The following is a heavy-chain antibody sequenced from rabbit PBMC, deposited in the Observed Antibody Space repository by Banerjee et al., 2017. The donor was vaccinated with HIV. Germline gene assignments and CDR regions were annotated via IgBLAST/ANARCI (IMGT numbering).Heavy chain of an antibody. D-gene: IGHD4-2*01. Sequence: QEQLKETGGGLVQPGGSLTLTCTASGFSFSNKYVMCWVRQAPGKGLEWIACINTSSGNTVYATWAKGRFTISKTSSTTVTLQMTSLTAADMATYFCARDEAGSAGWGYVNLWGPGTLVTVS. CDR3: ARDEAGSAGWGYVNL. CDR1: GFSFSNKYV. V-gene: IGHV1S45*01. CDR2: INTSSGNT. J-gene: IGHJ4*01.